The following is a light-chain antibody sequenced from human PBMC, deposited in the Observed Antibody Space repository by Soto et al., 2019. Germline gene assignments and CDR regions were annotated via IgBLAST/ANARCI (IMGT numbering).Light chain of an antibody. Sequence: IVLTQSPGTLSLSPGERATLSCRASQSVSSSDLAWYQQKPGQAPRLLIYSASSRATGIPDRFSGSGSGTDFTLTISRLEPEDFAVYYCQQYDIFGQGTKLKI. CDR3: QQYDI. CDR1: QSVSSSD. V-gene: IGKV3-20*01. J-gene: IGKJ2*01. CDR2: SAS.